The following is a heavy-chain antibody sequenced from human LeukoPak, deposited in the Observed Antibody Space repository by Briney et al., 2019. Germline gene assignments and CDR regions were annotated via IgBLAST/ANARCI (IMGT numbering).Heavy chain of an antibody. V-gene: IGHV3-48*01. D-gene: IGHD3-22*01. Sequence: GGSLRLSCAASGFTFSSYSMNWVRQAPGKGLEWGSYISGSSSTIYYADSVKGRFTISRDNGKNTLYLQMDSLRAEDTAVYYCARGSTYYDSSGQVPFDYWGQGTLVTVSS. J-gene: IGHJ4*02. CDR1: GFTFSSYS. CDR3: ARGSTYYDSSGQVPFDY. CDR2: ISGSSSTI.